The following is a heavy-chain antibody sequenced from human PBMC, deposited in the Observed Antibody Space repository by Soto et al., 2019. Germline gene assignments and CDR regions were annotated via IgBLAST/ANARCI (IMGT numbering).Heavy chain of an antibody. J-gene: IGHJ6*03. D-gene: IGHD3-10*01. V-gene: IGHV4-39*07. CDR3: ARGPYGSGSYYRYYYYYYMDV. CDR1: GGSISSSSYT. Sequence: PSETLSLTCTVSGGSISSSSYTWGWIRQPPGKGLEWIGNIHDSGTTSYNPSLKSRVTISVDTSKNQFSLKLSSVTAADTAVYYCARGPYGSGSYYRYYYYYYMDVWGKGTTVTVSS. CDR2: IHDSGTT.